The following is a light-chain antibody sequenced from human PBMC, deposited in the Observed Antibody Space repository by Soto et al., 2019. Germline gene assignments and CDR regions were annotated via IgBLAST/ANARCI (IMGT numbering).Light chain of an antibody. V-gene: IGKV3-15*01. CDR3: HQYNNWPPGT. CDR2: GAS. Sequence: EIVMTQSPATLSVSPGERATLSCRASQSVSSNLAWYQQKPGQAPRLLIYGASTRATGIPAKFSGSGSGTEFPHTLSSLQSEDFAVYYCHQYNNWPPGTFGPGTNVDIK. J-gene: IGKJ3*01. CDR1: QSVSSN.